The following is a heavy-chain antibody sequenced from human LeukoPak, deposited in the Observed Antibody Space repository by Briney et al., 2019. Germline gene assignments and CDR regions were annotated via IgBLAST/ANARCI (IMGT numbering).Heavy chain of an antibody. V-gene: IGHV3-7*05. CDR2: IKQDGSEK. D-gene: IGHD6-19*01. CDR3: AREGAVAVFDY. CDR1: GFTFSSYW. J-gene: IGHJ4*02. Sequence: PGGSLRLSCAASGFTFSSYWMSWVRQAPGKGLEWVANIKQDGSEKYYVDSVKGRFTISRDNAKNSLYLQMNSLRAEDTAVYYRAREGAVAVFDYWGQGTLVTVSS.